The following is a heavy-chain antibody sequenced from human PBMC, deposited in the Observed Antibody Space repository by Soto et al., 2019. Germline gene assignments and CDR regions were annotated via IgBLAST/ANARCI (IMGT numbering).Heavy chain of an antibody. CDR2: INHTGST. CDR3: AKVRRHIPLS. V-gene: IGHV4-34*01. Sequence: SETLSLTCTVYGGSFSDYXCSWIRQPQGKGLEWIGEINHTGSTNFNPSLESRVTISVDTSKNQFSLKLSSVTAADTAVYYCAKVRRHIPLSLGQGNLXTXSS. CDR1: GGSFSDYX. J-gene: IGHJ5*02. D-gene: IGHD2-2*02.